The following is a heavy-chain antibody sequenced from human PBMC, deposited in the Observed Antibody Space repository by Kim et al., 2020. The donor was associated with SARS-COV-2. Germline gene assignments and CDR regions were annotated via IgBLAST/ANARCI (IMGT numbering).Heavy chain of an antibody. CDR3: AKGTTYSSPYIFDY. J-gene: IGHJ4*02. D-gene: IGHD2-21*01. CDR1: GFTFSDYA. V-gene: IGHV3-23*01. CDR2: ITGRTVST. Sequence: GGSLRLSCAAFGFTFSDYAMNWVRQAPGKGLEWVSTITGRTVSTFYADSAKDRFTISRDDSKNILYLHLNSLGVDDTALYYCAKGTTYSSPYIFDYWGQGTLVTVSS.